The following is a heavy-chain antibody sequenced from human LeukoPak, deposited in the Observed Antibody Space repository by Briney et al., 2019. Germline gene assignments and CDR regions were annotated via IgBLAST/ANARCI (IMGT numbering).Heavy chain of an antibody. CDR2: FDPEDGET. Sequence: ASVKVSCKVSGYTLTELSMHWVRQAPGKGLEWMGGFDPEDGETIYAQKFQGRVTMTEDTSTDTAYMELSSLRSEDTAVYYCATNRQIMILGVVIMPAFDIWGQGTMVTVSS. CDR1: GYTLTELS. D-gene: IGHD3-3*01. V-gene: IGHV1-24*01. J-gene: IGHJ3*02. CDR3: ATNRQIMILGVVIMPAFDI.